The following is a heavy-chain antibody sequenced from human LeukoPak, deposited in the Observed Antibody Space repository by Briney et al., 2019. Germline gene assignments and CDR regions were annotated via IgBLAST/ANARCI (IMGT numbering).Heavy chain of an antibody. CDR3: ARDLLAAAGFGTGPVFFDY. V-gene: IGHV4-39*07. CDR1: GGSISSSSYY. CDR2: IYYSGST. Sequence: SSETLSLTCTVSGGSISSSSYYWGWIRQPPGKGLEWIGSIYYSGSTYYNPSLKSRVTISVDTSKNQFSLKLSSVTAADTAVYYCARDLLAAAGFGTGPVFFDYWGQGTLVTVSS. J-gene: IGHJ4*02. D-gene: IGHD6-13*01.